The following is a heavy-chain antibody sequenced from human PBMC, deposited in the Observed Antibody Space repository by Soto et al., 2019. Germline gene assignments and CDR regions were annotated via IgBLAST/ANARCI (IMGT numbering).Heavy chain of an antibody. V-gene: IGHV3-48*02. CDR2: ISSSSSTI. J-gene: IGHJ6*02. CDR3: ARDRKKGSTSYYYGMDV. D-gene: IGHD1-1*01. Sequence: WGSLRLSCAASGFTFSSYSMNWVRQAPGKGLEWVSYISSSSSTIYYADSVKGRFTISRDNAKNSLYLQMNSLRDEDTAVYYCARDRKKGSTSYYYGMDVWGQGTTVTVSS. CDR1: GFTFSSYS.